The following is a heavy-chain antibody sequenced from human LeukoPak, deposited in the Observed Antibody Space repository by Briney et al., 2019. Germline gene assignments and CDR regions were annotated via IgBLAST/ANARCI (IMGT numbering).Heavy chain of an antibody. J-gene: IGHJ4*02. Sequence: GGSLRLSCAAAGFTFSSYSMNWVRQAPGKGLEWVSSISSSSSYIYYADSVKGPFTISRDNAKNSLYLQMNSLRAEDTAVYYCARDLVTMVRGLLYWGQGTLVTVSS. V-gene: IGHV3-21*01. CDR3: ARDLVTMVRGLLY. CDR1: GFTFSSYS. D-gene: IGHD3-10*01. CDR2: ISSSSSYI.